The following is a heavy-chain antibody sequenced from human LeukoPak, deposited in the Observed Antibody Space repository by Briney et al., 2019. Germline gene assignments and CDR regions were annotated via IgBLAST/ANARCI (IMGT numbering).Heavy chain of an antibody. CDR3: ARGGDYDILTGYYIPPYFDY. CDR2: IYYSGST. CDR1: GGSISSGGYY. Sequence: SETLSLTCTVSGGSISSGGYYWSWIRQHPGKGLEWIGDIYYSGSTYYNPSLKSRVIISVDTSKNQFSLKLSSVTAADTAVYYCARGGDYDILTGYYIPPYFDYWGQGTLVTVSS. D-gene: IGHD3-9*01. V-gene: IGHV4-31*03. J-gene: IGHJ4*02.